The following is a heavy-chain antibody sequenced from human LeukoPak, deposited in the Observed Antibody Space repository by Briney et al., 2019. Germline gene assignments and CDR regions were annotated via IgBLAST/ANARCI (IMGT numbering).Heavy chain of an antibody. CDR3: AKDFRIGYSAHFDY. D-gene: IGHD2-21*01. CDR1: GFTFSSYA. V-gene: IGHV3-23*01. CDR2: IYENGGTT. Sequence: GGSLRLSCAASGFTFSSYAMSWVRQAPGKGLEFVSGIYENGGTTYYADSVKGRFSISRDNSKNTLYLQMDSLRGEDTAVYYCAKDFRIGYSAHFDYWGQGALVTVSS. J-gene: IGHJ4*02.